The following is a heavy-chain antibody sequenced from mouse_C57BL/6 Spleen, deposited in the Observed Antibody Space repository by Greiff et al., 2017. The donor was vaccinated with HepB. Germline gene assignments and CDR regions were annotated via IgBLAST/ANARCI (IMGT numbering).Heavy chain of an antibody. Sequence: EVQLQQSGAELVKPGASVKLSCTASGFNIKDYYMHWVKQRTEQGLEWIGRIDPEDGETKYAPKFQGKATITADPSSNTAYLQLSSLTSEDTAVYYCARGGALGYYGYDAYYLDYWGQGTTLTVSS. D-gene: IGHD2-2*01. CDR3: ARGGALGYYGYDAYYLDY. V-gene: IGHV14-2*01. CDR2: IDPEDGET. CDR1: GFNIKDYY. J-gene: IGHJ2*01.